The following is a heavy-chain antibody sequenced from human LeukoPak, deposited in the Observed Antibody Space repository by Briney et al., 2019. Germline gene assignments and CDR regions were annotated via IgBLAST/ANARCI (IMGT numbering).Heavy chain of an antibody. CDR3: ARDRGYNTFDY. V-gene: IGHV3-7*04. CDR2: IKQDGSEK. Sequence: GGSLRLSCAASGFTFSSYWMSWVRQAPGKGLQWVANIKQDGSEKYYVDSVKGRFTISRDNAKNSLYLQMNSLRAEDTAVYYCARDRGYNTFDYWGQGTLVTVSS. D-gene: IGHD5-24*01. CDR1: GFTFSSYW. J-gene: IGHJ4*02.